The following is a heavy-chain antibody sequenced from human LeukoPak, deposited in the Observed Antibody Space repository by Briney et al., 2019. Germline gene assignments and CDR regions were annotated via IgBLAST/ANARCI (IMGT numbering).Heavy chain of an antibody. CDR2: IWYDGSNK. CDR1: GFTFSSYG. D-gene: IGHD5-12*01. V-gene: IGHV3-33*01. Sequence: GGSLRLSCAASGFTFSSYGMHWVRQAPGKGLEWVAVIWYDGSNKYYADSVKGRFTISRDNPKNTLYLQMNSLRAEDTAVYYCARDLGWLRPGGLFDYWGQGTLVTVSS. CDR3: ARDLGWLRPGGLFDY. J-gene: IGHJ4*02.